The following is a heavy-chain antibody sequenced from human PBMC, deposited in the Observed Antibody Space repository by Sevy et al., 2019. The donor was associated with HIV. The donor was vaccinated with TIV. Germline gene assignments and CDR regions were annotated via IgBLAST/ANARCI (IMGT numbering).Heavy chain of an antibody. CDR3: AKDGYKPSVGDENYYYYYMDV. V-gene: IGHV3-23*01. Sequence: GGSLRLSCAASGFTFSSYAMSWVRQAPGKGLEWVSAISGSGGSTYYADSVKGRFTISRDNSKNTLYLQSNNLRAEDTAVYYCAKDGYKPSVGDENYYYYYMDVWGKGTTVTVSS. J-gene: IGHJ6*03. D-gene: IGHD1-20*01. CDR2: ISGSGGST. CDR1: GFTFSSYA.